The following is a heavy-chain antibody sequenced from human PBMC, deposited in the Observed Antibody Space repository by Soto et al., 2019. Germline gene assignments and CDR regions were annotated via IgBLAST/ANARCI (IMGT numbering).Heavy chain of an antibody. CDR2: IIPIFGTA. Sequence: SVKVSCKASGGTFSSYAISWVRQAPGQGLEWMGGIIPIFGTANYAQKFQGRVTITADKSTSTAYMELSSLRSEDTAVYYCARGSLATIILGYYYYGMDVWGQGTTVTVS. D-gene: IGHD5-12*01. CDR3: ARGSLATIILGYYYYGMDV. CDR1: GGTFSSYA. J-gene: IGHJ6*02. V-gene: IGHV1-69*06.